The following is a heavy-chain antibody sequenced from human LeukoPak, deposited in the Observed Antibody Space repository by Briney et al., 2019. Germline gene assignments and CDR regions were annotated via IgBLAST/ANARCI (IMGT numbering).Heavy chain of an antibody. CDR1: GFTFSNYD. CDR3: AKDDRGNEAPFDY. J-gene: IGHJ4*02. CDR2: ISYDRTNK. Sequence: GGSLRLSCAASGFTFSNYDMHWVRQAPGKGLEWVAVISYDRTNKYYADSVKGRFTISRDNSKNTLHLQMNSLRAEDTAVYYCAKDDRGNEAPFDYWGQGTLVTVSS. V-gene: IGHV3-30*18.